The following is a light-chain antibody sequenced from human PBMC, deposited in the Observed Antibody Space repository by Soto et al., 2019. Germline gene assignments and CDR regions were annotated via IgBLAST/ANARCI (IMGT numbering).Light chain of an antibody. V-gene: IGKV1-39*01. CDR3: QQSYTTPLT. J-gene: IGKJ4*01. CDR2: DAS. Sequence: DIQMTQSPSSLSASVGDRVTITCRARQTINTYLNWYQQTPGTAPKLLIYDASSLQSGVPSRFRGSGSGTDFTLTITSLQPEDFATYYCQQSYTTPLTFGGGTKVDNK. CDR1: QTINTY.